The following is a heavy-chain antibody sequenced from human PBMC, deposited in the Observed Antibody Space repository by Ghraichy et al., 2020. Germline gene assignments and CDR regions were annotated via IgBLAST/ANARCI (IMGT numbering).Heavy chain of an antibody. D-gene: IGHD1-20*01. CDR2: ISWNSDTI. CDR1: GLTFNEYA. V-gene: IGHV3-9*01. Sequence: SLNISCAASGLTFNEYAMHWVRQVPGKGLEWVSGISWNSDTIGYADSVKGRFTISRDNAKNSLYLQMNSLRAEDTALYYCAKDRNNWNFDAFDIWGQGTTVTVSS. CDR3: AKDRNNWNFDAFDI. J-gene: IGHJ3*02.